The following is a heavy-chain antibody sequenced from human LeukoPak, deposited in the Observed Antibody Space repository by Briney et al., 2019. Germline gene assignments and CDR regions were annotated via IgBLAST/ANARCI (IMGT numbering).Heavy chain of an antibody. CDR2: ISGSGGST. CDR3: AKDHPNYDFWSGYPELMDY. Sequence: GGSLRLSCAASGFTFSSYAMSWVRQAPGKGLEWVSAISGSGGSTYYADSVKGRLTISRDNSKNTLYLQMNSLRAEDTAVYYCAKDHPNYDFWSGYPELMDYWGQGTLVTVSS. D-gene: IGHD3-3*01. CDR1: GFTFSSYA. J-gene: IGHJ4*02. V-gene: IGHV3-23*01.